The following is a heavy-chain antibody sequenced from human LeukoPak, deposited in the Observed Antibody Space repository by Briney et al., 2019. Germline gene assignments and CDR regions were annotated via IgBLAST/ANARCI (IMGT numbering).Heavy chain of an antibody. CDR1: GGSISSYY. CDR3: ARGRGSLDY. D-gene: IGHD1-26*01. CDR2: IYYSGSA. J-gene: IGHJ4*02. V-gene: IGHV4-59*01. Sequence: SETLSLTCTVSGGSISSYYWSWIRQPPGKGLEWIGYIYYSGSANYNPSLKSRVTISVDTSKNQFSLKLSSVTAADTAVYYCARGRGSLDYWGQGTLVTVSS.